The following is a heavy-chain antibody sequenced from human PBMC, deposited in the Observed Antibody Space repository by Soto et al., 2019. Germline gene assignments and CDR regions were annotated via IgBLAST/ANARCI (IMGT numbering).Heavy chain of an antibody. D-gene: IGHD2-2*03. CDR1: GGTFSSYA. CDR3: ARDGYCSSTSCSEGVDY. J-gene: IGHJ4*02. Sequence: SVKGSCKASGGTFSSYAISWVRQAPGQGLEWMGGIVPIFGTANYAQKFQGRVTITADESTSTAYMELSSLRSEDTAVYYCARDGYCSSTSCSEGVDYWGQGTLVTVSS. CDR2: IVPIFGTA. V-gene: IGHV1-69*13.